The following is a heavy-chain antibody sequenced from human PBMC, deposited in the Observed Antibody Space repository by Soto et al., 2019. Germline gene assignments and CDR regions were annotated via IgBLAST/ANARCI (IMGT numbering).Heavy chain of an antibody. Sequence: ASVKVSCKASVFSVDTTYCIHWVRRAPGQGLEWMGSINPNSGYTNYAQNFQGRVTMTRDTSISTAYMEVSSLTSDDTAVYYCGSPRSGPSPDVGHWGHGTVVTVSS. CDR3: GSPRSGPSPDVGH. D-gene: IGHD2-15*01. CDR2: INPNSGYT. CDR1: VFSVDTTYC. V-gene: IGHV1-2*02. J-gene: IGHJ4*01.